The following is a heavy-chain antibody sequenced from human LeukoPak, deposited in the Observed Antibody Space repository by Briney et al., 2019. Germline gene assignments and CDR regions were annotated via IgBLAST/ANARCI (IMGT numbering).Heavy chain of an antibody. Sequence: PGRSLRLSCAASGFTFSSYGMHWDRQAPGKGLEWVAVIWYDGSNKYYADSVKGRFNISRDNSKNTLYLQMNSLRAEDTAVYYCARDRNYDFWSGTTRDAFDIWGQGTMVTVSS. D-gene: IGHD3-3*01. CDR3: ARDRNYDFWSGTTRDAFDI. CDR1: GFTFSSYG. J-gene: IGHJ3*02. CDR2: IWYDGSNK. V-gene: IGHV3-33*01.